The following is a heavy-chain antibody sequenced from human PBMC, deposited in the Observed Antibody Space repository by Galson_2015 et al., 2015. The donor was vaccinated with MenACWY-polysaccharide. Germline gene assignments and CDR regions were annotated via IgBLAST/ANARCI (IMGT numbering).Heavy chain of an antibody. CDR1: GGSISSYY. V-gene: IGHV4-4*07. D-gene: IGHD6-6*01. Sequence: ETLSLTCTVSGGSISSYYWSWIRQPAGKGLEWIGRIYTSGSTNYNPSLKSRVTMSVDTSKNQFSLKLSSVTAADTAVYYRARDLNVPDAFDIWGQGTMVTVSS. CDR2: IYTSGST. J-gene: IGHJ3*02. CDR3: ARDLNVPDAFDI.